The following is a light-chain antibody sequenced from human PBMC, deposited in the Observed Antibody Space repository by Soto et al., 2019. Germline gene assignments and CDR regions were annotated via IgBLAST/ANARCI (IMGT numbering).Light chain of an antibody. CDR2: EVS. CDR1: STDVGGYNY. CDR3: SSYTSSSTLV. Sequence: LTQPASVSDSPGQSITISCTGTSTDVGGYNYVSWYQQHPGKAPKLMISEVSNRPSGVSNRFSGSKSGNTASLTISGLQAEDEADYYCSSYTSSSTLVFGTGTKVTV. V-gene: IGLV2-14*01. J-gene: IGLJ1*01.